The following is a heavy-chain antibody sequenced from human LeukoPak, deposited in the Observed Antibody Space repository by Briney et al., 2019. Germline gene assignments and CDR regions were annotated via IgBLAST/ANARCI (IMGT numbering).Heavy chain of an antibody. J-gene: IGHJ3*02. D-gene: IGHD1-26*01. Sequence: SETLSLTCTVSGGSISPYYWSWIRQPPGKGLEWIGFIYSSGSTNYNPSLRSRVTISVDTSKNQFSLKLRSVIAADTAVYYCARDSGSQRAFDIWGQGTMVTVSS. V-gene: IGHV4-59*01. CDR1: GGSISPYY. CDR2: IYSSGST. CDR3: ARDSGSQRAFDI.